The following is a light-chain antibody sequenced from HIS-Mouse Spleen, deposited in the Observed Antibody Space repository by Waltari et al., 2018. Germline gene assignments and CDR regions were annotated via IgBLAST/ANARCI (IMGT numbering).Light chain of an antibody. J-gene: IGLJ2*01. CDR1: ALPKKY. CDR3: YSTDSSGNHRV. Sequence: SYELTQPPSVSVSPGQTARSTCSADALPKKYAYWYQQKSGQAPWLVIYEDSKRPPGLPERFSGSSSGTMATLTISGAQVEDEADYYCYSTDSSGNHRVFGGGTKLTVL. V-gene: IGLV3-10*01. CDR2: EDS.